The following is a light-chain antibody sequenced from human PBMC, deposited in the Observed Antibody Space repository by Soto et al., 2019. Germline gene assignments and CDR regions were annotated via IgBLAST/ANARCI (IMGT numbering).Light chain of an antibody. CDR2: DVS. CDR1: SRDVGAYNY. Sequence: QSVLTQPASVSGSPGQSITISCTGTSRDVGAYNYVSWYQQHPGKAHKLMIYDVSNRPSGIFNRFSGSKSGNTASLTISGLQAEDEADYYCSSYTTSSAYFFGTGTKATVL. V-gene: IGLV2-14*01. CDR3: SSYTTSSAYF. J-gene: IGLJ1*01.